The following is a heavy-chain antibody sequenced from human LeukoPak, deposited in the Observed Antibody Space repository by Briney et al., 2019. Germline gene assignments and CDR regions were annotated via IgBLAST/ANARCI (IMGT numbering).Heavy chain of an antibody. D-gene: IGHD6-13*01. CDR3: ARGGSSSWYSMDV. Sequence: ASVTVSCKASGYTFSGYYMHWVRQAPGQGLEWMGWINPNSGGTNYAQKFQGRVTMTRDTSISTAYMELSRLRSDDTAVYYCARGGSSSWYSMDVWGKGTTVTVSS. V-gene: IGHV1-2*02. J-gene: IGHJ6*03. CDR1: GYTFSGYY. CDR2: INPNSGGT.